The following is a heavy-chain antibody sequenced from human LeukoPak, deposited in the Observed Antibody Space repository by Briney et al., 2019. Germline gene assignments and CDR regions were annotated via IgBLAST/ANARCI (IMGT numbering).Heavy chain of an antibody. Sequence: AGGSLRLSCAASGFTLGNYWMHWVRQAPGKGLVWVSRINVDGSVKSYADSVKGRFTISRDNAKNTGYLQMNSLRAQDTAVYYCVRDLIVVDTPGDDFDYWGQGALVNVSS. CDR2: INVDGSVK. CDR3: VRDLIVVDTPGDDFDY. CDR1: GFTLGNYW. D-gene: IGHD2-21*01. V-gene: IGHV3-74*01. J-gene: IGHJ4*02.